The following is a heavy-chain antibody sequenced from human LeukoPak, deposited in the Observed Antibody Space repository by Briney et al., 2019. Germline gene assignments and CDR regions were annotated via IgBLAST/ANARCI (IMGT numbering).Heavy chain of an antibody. Sequence: SRTLSLTCTVSGGSISSYYWSWIRQPPGKGLEWIGYIYYSGSTNYNPSLKSRVTISVDTSKNQFSLKLSSVTAADTAVYYCAREYTLYRSGWFLDYWGQGTVVTVSS. J-gene: IGHJ4*02. CDR2: IYYSGST. CDR1: GGSISSYY. CDR3: AREYTLYRSGWFLDY. D-gene: IGHD6-19*01. V-gene: IGHV4-59*12.